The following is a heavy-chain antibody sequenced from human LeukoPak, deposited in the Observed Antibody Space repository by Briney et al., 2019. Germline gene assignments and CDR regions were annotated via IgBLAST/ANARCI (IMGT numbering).Heavy chain of an antibody. J-gene: IGHJ4*02. CDR3: ARDKLVGATILDF. CDR1: GFTFTDYY. CDR2: ISSSGSTI. Sequence: GGSLRLSCAASGFTFTDYYMSWIRQAPGKGLEWLSYISSSGSTIYYADSLNGRFTISRDNAKNSLYLQMNSLRVEDTAVYYCARDKLVGATILDFWGQGTPVTVSS. D-gene: IGHD1-26*01. V-gene: IGHV3-11*04.